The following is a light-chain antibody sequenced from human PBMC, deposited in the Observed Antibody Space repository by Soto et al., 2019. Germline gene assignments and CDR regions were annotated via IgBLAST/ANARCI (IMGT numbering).Light chain of an antibody. CDR3: YSYRGSNAWV. CDR2: EVS. Sequence: QSALTQPPSASGSPGQSVTISCTGTSSDVGGYNFVSWYQHHPGTAPKLMIYEVSNRPSGASNRFSGSKSGNTASLSISGLQTEDEADYYCYSYRGSNAWVFGGGTKLTVL. J-gene: IGLJ3*02. CDR1: SSDVGGYNF. V-gene: IGLV2-14*01.